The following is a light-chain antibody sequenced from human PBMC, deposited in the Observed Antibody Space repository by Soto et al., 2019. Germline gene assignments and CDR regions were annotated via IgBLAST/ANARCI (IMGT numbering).Light chain of an antibody. CDR1: QDISSH. CDR3: QQVKTYPLT. Sequence: DIQLTQSPSFLSASVGDRVTITCRASQDISSHLAWYQQKPGKAPKLLIYAASTLQSGVPSGFGGSGSGTEFTLTINSLQHEDFATYYCQQVKTYPLTFGGGTKVEIK. J-gene: IGKJ4*01. V-gene: IGKV1-9*01. CDR2: AAS.